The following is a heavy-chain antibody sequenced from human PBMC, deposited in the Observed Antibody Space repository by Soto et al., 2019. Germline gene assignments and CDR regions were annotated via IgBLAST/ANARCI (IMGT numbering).Heavy chain of an antibody. V-gene: IGHV4-31*03. CDR3: AREKHGDYDYYYGMDV. CDR1: GGSISSGGYY. Sequence: SETLSLTCTVSGGSISSGGYYWSWIRQPPGKGLEWIGYIYYSGSTYYTPSLKSRVTISVDTSKNQFSLKLSSVTAADTAVYYCAREKHGDYDYYYGMDVWGQGTTVTVSS. CDR2: IYYSGST. D-gene: IGHD4-17*01. J-gene: IGHJ6*02.